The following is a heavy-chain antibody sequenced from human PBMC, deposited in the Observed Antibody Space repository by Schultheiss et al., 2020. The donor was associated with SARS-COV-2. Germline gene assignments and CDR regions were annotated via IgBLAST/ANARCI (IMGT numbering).Heavy chain of an antibody. CDR1: GFTFSSYD. CDR3: ISAVAAAGTYWFDP. J-gene: IGHJ5*02. V-gene: IGHV3-13*01. D-gene: IGHD6-13*01. CDR2: IGTAGDT. Sequence: GGSLRLSCAASGFTFSSYDMHWVRQATGKGLEWVSAIGTAGDTYYPGSVKGRFTISRENAKNSLYLQMNSLRAGDTAVYYCISAVAAAGTYWFDPWGQGTLVTVSS.